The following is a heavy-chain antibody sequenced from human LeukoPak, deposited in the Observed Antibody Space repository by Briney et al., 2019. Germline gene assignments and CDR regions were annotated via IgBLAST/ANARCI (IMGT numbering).Heavy chain of an antibody. CDR3: ARDPSSWYGDYYYYMDV. CDR1: GGSISSSNW. Sequence: SGTLSLTCAVSGGSISSSNWWSWVRQPPGKGLEWIGEIYHSGSTNYNPSLKSRVTISVDTSKNQFSLKLSSVTAADTAVYYCARDPSSWYGDYYYYMDVWGKGTTVTVSS. CDR2: IYHSGST. J-gene: IGHJ6*03. D-gene: IGHD6-13*01. V-gene: IGHV4-4*02.